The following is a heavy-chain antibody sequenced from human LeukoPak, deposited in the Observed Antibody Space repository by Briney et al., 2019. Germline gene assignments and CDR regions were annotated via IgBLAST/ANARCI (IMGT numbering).Heavy chain of an antibody. CDR3: AKDPVPYSSSWYVGDY. J-gene: IGHJ4*02. V-gene: IGHV3-23*01. Sequence: GRSLRLSCAASGFTFSSYAMSWVRQAPGKGLEWVSAISGSGGSTYYADSVKGRFTISRDNSKNTLYLQMNSLRAEDTAVYYCAKDPVPYSSSWYVGDYWGQGTLVTVSS. D-gene: IGHD6-13*01. CDR2: ISGSGGST. CDR1: GFTFSSYA.